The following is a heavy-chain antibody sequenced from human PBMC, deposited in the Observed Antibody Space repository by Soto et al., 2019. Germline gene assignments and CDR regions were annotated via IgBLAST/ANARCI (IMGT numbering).Heavy chain of an antibody. CDR3: ARAREECGSTSCYTAYYYGMDV. V-gene: IGHV1-69*13. CDR2: IIPIFGTA. CDR1: GGPFSSYA. Sequence: PVKVSSKAPGGPFSSYAISWVRQAPGQGLEWMGGIIPIFGTANYAQMFQGRVTITADESTSTAYMALSSLRSEDTAVYYCARAREECGSTSCYTAYYYGMDVWGQGTTVTVSS. D-gene: IGHD2-2*02. J-gene: IGHJ6*02.